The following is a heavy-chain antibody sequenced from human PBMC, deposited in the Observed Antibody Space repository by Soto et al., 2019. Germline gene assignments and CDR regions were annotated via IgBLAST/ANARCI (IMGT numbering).Heavy chain of an antibody. CDR2: IYPGDSDT. CDR1: GYRFTSHW. V-gene: IGHV5-51*01. Sequence: GESLKISCKASGYRFTSHWIGWVRQMPGKGLEWMGIIYPGDSDTRYSPSFQGQVTISADKSISTTYLQWNSLKASDTAMYYCATLKRGTYYFEDWGQGTRVTVSS. D-gene: IGHD3-16*01. CDR3: ATLKRGTYYFED. J-gene: IGHJ4*02.